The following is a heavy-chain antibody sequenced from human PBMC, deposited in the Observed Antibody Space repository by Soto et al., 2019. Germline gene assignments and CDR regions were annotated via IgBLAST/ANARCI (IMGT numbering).Heavy chain of an antibody. Sequence: TFSSYAMHWVRQAPGKGLEWVAVISYDGSNEYYADSVKGRFTISRDNSKNTLYLQMNSLRAEDTAVYYCARESRDGYNDAFDIWGQGTMVTVSS. CDR2: ISYDGSNE. CDR3: ARESRDGYNDAFDI. CDR1: TFSSYA. V-gene: IGHV3-30-3*01. D-gene: IGHD5-12*01. J-gene: IGHJ3*02.